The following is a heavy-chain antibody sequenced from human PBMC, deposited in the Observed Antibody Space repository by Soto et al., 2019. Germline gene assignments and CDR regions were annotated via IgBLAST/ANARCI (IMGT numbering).Heavy chain of an antibody. CDR2: IYYSGST. J-gene: IGHJ6*01. V-gene: IGHV4-59*01. D-gene: IGHD3-9*01. CDR1: GGSISSYY. Sequence: SETLSLTCTVSGGSISSYYWSWIRQPPGKGLEWIGYIYYSGSTNYNPSLKSRVTISVDTSKNQFSLKLSSATAADTAVYYCARARPILTGYYEPASYYGMDVWGQGTTVTVAS. CDR3: ARARPILTGYYEPASYYGMDV.